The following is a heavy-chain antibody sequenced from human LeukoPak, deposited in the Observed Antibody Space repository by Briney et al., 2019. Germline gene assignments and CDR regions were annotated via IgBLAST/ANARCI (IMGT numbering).Heavy chain of an antibody. J-gene: IGHJ4*02. CDR3: AREPGGGSYYKFDY. V-gene: IGHV4-4*07. CDR1: GGSISSYY. Sequence: SETLSLTCTVSGGSISSYYWSWIRQSAGKGLEWIGRIYTSGSTNYNPSLKSRVTMSVDTSKNQFSLKLSSVTAADTAVYYCAREPGGGSYYKFDYWGQGTLVTVSS. CDR2: IYTSGST. D-gene: IGHD1-26*01.